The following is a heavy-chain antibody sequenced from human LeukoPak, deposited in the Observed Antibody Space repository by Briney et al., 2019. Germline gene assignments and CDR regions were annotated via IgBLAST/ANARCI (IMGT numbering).Heavy chain of an antibody. Sequence: SETLSLTCTVSGGSISSSNYYWGRNRPPPGKGLVWIGSIYYSRSTYYNPSLNSRLTISVDTSKNQFSLKLSSVTAADTAVYYCARHKGYCSGCSCYLWGNYFDYWGQGTLVTVSS. CDR2: IYYSRST. V-gene: IGHV4-39*01. D-gene: IGHD2-15*01. CDR1: GGSISSSNYY. J-gene: IGHJ4*02. CDR3: ARHKGYCSGCSCYLWGNYFDY.